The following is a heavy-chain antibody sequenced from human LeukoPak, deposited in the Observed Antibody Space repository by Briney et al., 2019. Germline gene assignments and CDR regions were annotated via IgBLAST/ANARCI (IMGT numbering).Heavy chain of an antibody. CDR2: INQSGST. V-gene: IGHV4-34*01. CDR3: ARLKVVSATAHGSYYFDS. D-gene: IGHD2-21*02. CDR1: GGSFS. Sequence: SETLSLTCTVYGGSFSWIRQPPGKGLEWIGEINQSGSTNYNPSLKSRVTISVDTSKKQLSLRMTSVTAADTAVHFCARLKVVSATAHGSYYFDSWGQGTLVTVSS. J-gene: IGHJ4*02.